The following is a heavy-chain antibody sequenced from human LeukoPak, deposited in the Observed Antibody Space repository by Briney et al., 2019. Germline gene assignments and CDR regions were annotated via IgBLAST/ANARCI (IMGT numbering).Heavy chain of an antibody. V-gene: IGHV3-23*01. CDR2: ISGSGGST. Sequence: GGSLRLSCAASGFTFSSYAMSWVRQAPGKGLEWVSAISGSGGSTYYADSVKGRFTISRDNSKNTLYLQMNSLRAEDTAVYYCAKAYDYYYYYGTDVWGQGTTVTVSS. CDR1: GFTFSSYA. D-gene: IGHD4-17*01. CDR3: AKAYDYYYYYGTDV. J-gene: IGHJ6*02.